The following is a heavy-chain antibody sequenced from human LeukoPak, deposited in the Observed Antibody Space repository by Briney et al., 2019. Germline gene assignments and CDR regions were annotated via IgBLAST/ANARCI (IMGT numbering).Heavy chain of an antibody. CDR2: ISSSSSYI. V-gene: IGHV3-21*01. Sequence: GGSLRLSCAASGFTFSSYSMNWVRQAPGKGLQWVSSISSSSSYIYYADSVKGRFTIFRDNAKNSLYLQMNSLRAEDTAVYYCARADGSFTTPFDYWGQGTLVTVSS. J-gene: IGHJ4*02. CDR1: GFTFSSYS. CDR3: ARADGSFTTPFDY. D-gene: IGHD6-13*01.